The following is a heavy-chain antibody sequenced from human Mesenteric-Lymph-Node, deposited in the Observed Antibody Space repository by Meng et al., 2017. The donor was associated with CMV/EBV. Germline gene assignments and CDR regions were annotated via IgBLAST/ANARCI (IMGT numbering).Heavy chain of an antibody. CDR3: ARVAIAARLFDY. V-gene: IGHV4-31*03. Sequence: SETLSLTCTVSGGSISSGGYYWSWIRQHPGKGLEWIGYIYYSGSTYYNPSLKSRVTISVDTSKNQFFLKLSSVTAADTAVYYCARVAIAARLFDYWGQGTLVTVSS. J-gene: IGHJ4*02. CDR2: IYYSGST. D-gene: IGHD6-6*01. CDR1: GGSISSGGYY.